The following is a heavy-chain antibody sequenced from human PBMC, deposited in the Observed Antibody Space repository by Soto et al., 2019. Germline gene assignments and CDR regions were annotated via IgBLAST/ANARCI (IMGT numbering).Heavy chain of an antibody. Sequence: GGSLRLSCAASGFTFSSYAMSWVRQAPGKGLEWVSAISGSGGSTYYADSVKGRFTISRDNSKNTLYLQMNSLRAEDTAVYFCASLGVVTVVPYNLDYRGQGTLVTVS. CDR3: ASLGVVTVVPYNLDY. D-gene: IGHD2-2*01. J-gene: IGHJ4*02. V-gene: IGHV3-23*01. CDR2: ISGSGGST. CDR1: GFTFSSYA.